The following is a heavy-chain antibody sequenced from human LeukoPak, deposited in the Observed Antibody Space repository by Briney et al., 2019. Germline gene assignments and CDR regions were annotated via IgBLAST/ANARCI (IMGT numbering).Heavy chain of an antibody. V-gene: IGHV3-7*01. CDR2: IKQAGSEK. CDR1: GFSFSGYW. CDR3: ARGHPYYFYMDV. Sequence: GGSLRLSCAALGFSFSGYWMTWVRQAPGKGLEWVANIKQAGSEKYYVDSVKGRFTISRDNAKNSLYLEMNSLRAEDTAVYYCARGHPYYFYMDVWGKGTTVTVYS. J-gene: IGHJ6*03.